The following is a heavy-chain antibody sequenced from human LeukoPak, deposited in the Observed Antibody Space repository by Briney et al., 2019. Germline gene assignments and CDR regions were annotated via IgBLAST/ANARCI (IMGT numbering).Heavy chain of an antibody. CDR1: GGSFSGYY. J-gene: IGHJ4*02. Sequence: SETLSLTCGVFGGSFSGYYWTWLRQPPGMGLEWIGQINHRGSSHYNPSLRSRVTISVDTSKTQFSLKPTSVTAADTAVYYCARDKFCSDTGSCNIGLFDFWGQGALVTVSS. V-gene: IGHV4-34*01. CDR3: ARDKFCSDTGSCNIGLFDF. D-gene: IGHD2-15*01. CDR2: INHRGSS.